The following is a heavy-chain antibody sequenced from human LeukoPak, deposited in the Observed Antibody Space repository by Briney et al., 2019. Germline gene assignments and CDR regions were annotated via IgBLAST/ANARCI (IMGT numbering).Heavy chain of an antibody. CDR3: ARMGIVGAIGY. CDR1: GYTFTAYY. Sequence: ASVKVSCKASGYTFTAYYMHWVRQAPGQGLEWMGWINPNSGGTNYAQQFQGRVTMTRDTSISTAYMELSSLRSDDTAVYYCARMGIVGAIGYWGQGTLVTVSS. D-gene: IGHD1-26*01. J-gene: IGHJ4*02. V-gene: IGHV1-2*02. CDR2: INPNSGGT.